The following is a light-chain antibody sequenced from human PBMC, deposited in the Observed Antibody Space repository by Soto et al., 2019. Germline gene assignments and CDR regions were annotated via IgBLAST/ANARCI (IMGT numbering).Light chain of an antibody. V-gene: IGLV2-11*01. CDR2: DVT. CDR1: GSDVGGYNY. CDR3: CSYAGSYTLV. J-gene: IGLJ2*01. Sequence: QSALTQPRSVSGSPGQSVTISCTGTGSDVGGYNYVSWYQQHPGKAPKLMINDVTKRHSGVPDRFSGSKSGNTASLTISGLQGEDEADYFCCSYAGSYTLVLGGGTKVTVL.